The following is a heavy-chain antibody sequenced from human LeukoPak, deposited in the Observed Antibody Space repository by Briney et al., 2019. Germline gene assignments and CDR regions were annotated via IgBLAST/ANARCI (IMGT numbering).Heavy chain of an antibody. CDR3: AKGMYYDFWSGSDAFDI. CDR2: IWYGGSNK. V-gene: IGHV3-30*02. J-gene: IGHJ3*02. Sequence: GGSLRLSCAASGFTFSSYGMHWVRQAPGKGLEWVAVIWYGGSNKYYADSVKGRFTISRDNSKNTLYLQMNSLRAEDTAVYYCAKGMYYDFWSGSDAFDIWGQGTMVTVSS. D-gene: IGHD3-3*01. CDR1: GFTFSSYG.